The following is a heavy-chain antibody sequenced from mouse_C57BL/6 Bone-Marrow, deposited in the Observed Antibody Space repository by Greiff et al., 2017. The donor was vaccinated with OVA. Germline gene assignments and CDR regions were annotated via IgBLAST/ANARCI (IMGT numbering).Heavy chain of an antibody. CDR1: GYTFTSYW. CDR3: ASFYYDYDGFAY. J-gene: IGHJ3*01. D-gene: IGHD2-4*01. V-gene: IGHV1-52*01. Sequence: QVQLQQPGAELVRPGSSVKLSCKASGYTFTSYWMHWVKQRPIQGLEWIGNIDPSDSETHYNQKFKDKATLTVDKSSSTAYMQLSSLTSEDSAVYYCASFYYDYDGFAYWGQGTLVTVSA. CDR2: IDPSDSET.